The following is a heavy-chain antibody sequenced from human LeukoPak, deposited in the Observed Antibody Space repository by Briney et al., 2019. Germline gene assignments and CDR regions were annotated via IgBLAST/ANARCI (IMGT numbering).Heavy chain of an antibody. CDR3: ARESRAADDNSVGFDP. V-gene: IGHV3-48*03. J-gene: IGHJ5*02. CDR2: ISASGSNI. D-gene: IGHD1-20*01. CDR1: GFTFSSFE. Sequence: GGSLRLSCSASGFTFSSFEMHWVRQAPGKGLEWVSYISASGSNIHYLDSVKGRFTISRDNAKNSLFLQMNSLRADDTAVYYCARESRAADDNSVGFDPWGQGTLVTVSS.